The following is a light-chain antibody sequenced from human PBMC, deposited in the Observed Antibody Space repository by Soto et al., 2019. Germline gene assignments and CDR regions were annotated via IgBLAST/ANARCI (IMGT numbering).Light chain of an antibody. Sequence: QSVLTQPPSVSAAPGQKVTISCSGSSSNIGNRYVSWYQQLPRTAPKLLIYDNNKRPSGIPDRFSGYKSGTSATLGITGLQTGDEADYYCGTWDSSLSAYVFGTGTKLTVL. CDR3: GTWDSSLSAYV. CDR2: DNN. CDR1: SSNIGNRY. V-gene: IGLV1-51*01. J-gene: IGLJ1*01.